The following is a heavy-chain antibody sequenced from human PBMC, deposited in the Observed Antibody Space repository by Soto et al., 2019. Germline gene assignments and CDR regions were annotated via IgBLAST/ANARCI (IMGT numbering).Heavy chain of an antibody. CDR3: ASTYCSGGSCYSDYYYYGMDV. V-gene: IGHV1-2*02. J-gene: IGHJ6*02. CDR2: INPNSGGT. D-gene: IGHD2-15*01. CDR1: GYTFTGYY. Sequence: ASVKVSCKASGYTFTGYYMHWVRQAPGQGLEWMGWINPNSGGTNYAQKFQGRVTMTRDTSISTAYMELSRLRSDDTAVYYCASTYCSGGSCYSDYYYYGMDVWGQGTTVTVSS.